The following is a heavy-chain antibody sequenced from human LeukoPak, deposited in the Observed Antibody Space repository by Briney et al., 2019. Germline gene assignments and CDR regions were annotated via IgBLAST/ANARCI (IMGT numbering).Heavy chain of an antibody. V-gene: IGHV4-39*01. CDR3: ARHGSGSVVPVVFDP. CDR2: LYYTGSG. Sequence: SETLSLTCTASGASISSTTCYWVWIRQPPGKGLEWIGSLYYTGSGYYNPSLKSRVTISVDTSKNQFSLRLTSVTAADTAVYYCARHGSGSVVPVVFDPWGQGTLVTVSS. D-gene: IGHD4-23*01. CDR1: GASISSTTCY. J-gene: IGHJ5*02.